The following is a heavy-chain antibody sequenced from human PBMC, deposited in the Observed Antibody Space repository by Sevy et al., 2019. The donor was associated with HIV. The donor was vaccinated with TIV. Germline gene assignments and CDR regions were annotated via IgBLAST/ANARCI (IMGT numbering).Heavy chain of an antibody. V-gene: IGHV4-59*01. CDR2: IYYSGST. D-gene: IGHD3-10*01. J-gene: IGHJ3*02. CDR1: GGSISSYY. Sequence: SETLSLTCTVSGGSISSYYWSWIRQPPGKGLEWIGYIYYSGSTNYNPSLKSRVTISVDTSKNQFSLKLSSVTAADTAVYYCAGDSKAMVRGVIMRGIGAFDIWGQGTMVTVSS. CDR3: AGDSKAMVRGVIMRGIGAFDI.